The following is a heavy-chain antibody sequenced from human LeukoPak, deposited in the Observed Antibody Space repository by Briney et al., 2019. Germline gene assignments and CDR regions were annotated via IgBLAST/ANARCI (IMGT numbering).Heavy chain of an antibody. Sequence: GGSLRLSCAASGFTFSNYGIHWVRQAPGKGLEWVAVIWYDGSNTDYADSVKGRFTISRDNSKNTLYLQMNSLRAEDTAVYYCAGERGDAFDIWGQGTMVTVSS. J-gene: IGHJ3*02. V-gene: IGHV3-33*01. CDR1: GFTFSNYG. CDR2: IWYDGSNT. CDR3: AGERGDAFDI.